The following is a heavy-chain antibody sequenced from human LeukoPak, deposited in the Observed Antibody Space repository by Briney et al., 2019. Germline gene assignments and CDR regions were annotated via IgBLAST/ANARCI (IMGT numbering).Heavy chain of an antibody. CDR2: IYYSGST. J-gene: IGHJ4*02. D-gene: IGHD6-6*01. CDR1: GGSISSGGYY. CDR3: ARMRIAARSDDY. V-gene: IGHV4-31*03. Sequence: SQTLSLTCTVSGGSISSGGYYWSWIRQHPGKGLEWIGYIYYSGSTYYNPSLKSRVTISVDTSKNQFSLKLSSVTAADTAVYYCARMRIAARSDDYWGQGTLVTVSS.